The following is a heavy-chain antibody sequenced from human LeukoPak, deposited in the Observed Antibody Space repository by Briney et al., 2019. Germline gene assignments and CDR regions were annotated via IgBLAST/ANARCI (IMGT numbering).Heavy chain of an antibody. D-gene: IGHD6-19*01. CDR1: GGSISTYY. J-gene: IGHJ4*02. CDR3: ARAPEFSSGWLLDC. V-gene: IGHV4-4*07. Sequence: SETLSLTCTVSGGSISTYYWSWIRQSAGKGLEWIGRIHTSGSTNYNPSLKSRVTMSVDTSKNQFSLKVSSVTAADTGVYYCARAPEFSSGWLLDCWGQGSLVAVSS. CDR2: IHTSGST.